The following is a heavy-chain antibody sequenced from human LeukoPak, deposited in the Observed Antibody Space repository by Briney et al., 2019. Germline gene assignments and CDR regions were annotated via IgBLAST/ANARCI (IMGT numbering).Heavy chain of an antibody. V-gene: IGHV3-66*02. D-gene: IGHD3-3*01. CDR2: IYSGGST. Sequence: GGSLRLSCTTSGFTFGDYAMTWVRQAPGKGLEWVSVIYSGGSTYYADSVKGRFTISRDNSENTLYLHMNSLRAEDTAVYYCARATFWSGYQRDSWYMDVWGKGTTVTVSS. CDR3: ARATFWSGYQRDSWYMDV. J-gene: IGHJ6*03. CDR1: GFTFGDYA.